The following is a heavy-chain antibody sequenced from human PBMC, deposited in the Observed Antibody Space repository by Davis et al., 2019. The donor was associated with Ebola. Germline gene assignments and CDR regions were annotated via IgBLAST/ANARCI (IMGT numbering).Heavy chain of an antibody. J-gene: IGHJ4*02. D-gene: IGHD3-16*01. Sequence: GESLKISCAASGFTFRNYWMSWVRQAPGKGLEWLANIGDDGSVKNYADSVRGRFTISRDNSKDTLYLQMNSLRAEDTATYYCARYCHYPDCSYFDCWGQGTMVAVSS. V-gene: IGHV3-7*03. CDR2: IGDDGSVK. CDR3: ARYCHYPDCSYFDC. CDR1: GFTFRNYW.